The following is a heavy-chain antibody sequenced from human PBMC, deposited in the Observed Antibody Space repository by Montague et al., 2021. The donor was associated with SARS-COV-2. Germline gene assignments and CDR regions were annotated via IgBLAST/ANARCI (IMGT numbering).Heavy chain of an antibody. CDR2: INHSGST. V-gene: IGHV4-34*01. J-gene: IGHJ4*02. Sequence: SETRSLTCAVYGGSFSGYYWTWIRQSPGRGLEWIAEINHSGSTNYNWSLKSRVSMSVDMSKNQFSLSLSSVTVADTAVYYCARWDPQIMTLVGLRGKSASDFWGQGTLVTVSS. CDR3: ARWDPQIMTLVGLRGKSASDF. D-gene: IGHD3-16*01. CDR1: GGSFSGYY.